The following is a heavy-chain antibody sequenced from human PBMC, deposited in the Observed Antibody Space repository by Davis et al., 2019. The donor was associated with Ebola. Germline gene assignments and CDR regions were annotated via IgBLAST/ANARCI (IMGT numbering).Heavy chain of an antibody. D-gene: IGHD3-3*01. J-gene: IGHJ4*02. Sequence: GGSLRLSCTASGFTFGDYAMSWVRQAPGKGLEWVGFIRSNAYGGTTEYAASVKGRFTISRDDSKSIAYLQMNSLKTEDTAVYYCSTYYDFWSGYKTMFDYWGQGTLVTVSS. CDR2: IRSNAYGGTT. CDR3: STYYDFWSGYKTMFDY. V-gene: IGHV3-49*04. CDR1: GFTFGDYA.